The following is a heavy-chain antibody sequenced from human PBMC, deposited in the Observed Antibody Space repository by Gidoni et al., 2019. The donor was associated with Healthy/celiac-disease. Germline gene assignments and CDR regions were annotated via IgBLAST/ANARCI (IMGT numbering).Heavy chain of an antibody. CDR1: GGSFSGYY. CDR3: ARGGGPGVPFPGAFDI. D-gene: IGHD3-3*01. J-gene: IGHJ3*02. V-gene: IGHV4-34*01. Sequence: QVQLQQWGAGLLKPSETLSLTCAVSGGSFSGYYWSGIRQPPGPGLVWIGEINHSGSTNYNPSLKSRVTISVDTSKNQFSLKLSSVTAADTAVYYCARGGGPGVPFPGAFDIWGQGTMITVSS. CDR2: INHSGST.